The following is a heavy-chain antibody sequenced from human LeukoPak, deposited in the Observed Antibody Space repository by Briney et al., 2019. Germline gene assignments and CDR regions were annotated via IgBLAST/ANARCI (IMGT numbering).Heavy chain of an antibody. J-gene: IGHJ4*02. CDR2: IKSKTDGGTT. CDR1: GFTFSNAW. D-gene: IGHD6-13*01. Sequence: GGSLRLSCAASGFTFSNAWMSWVRQAPGKGLEWVGRIKSKTDGGTTDYAAPVKGRFTILRDDSKNTLYLQMNSLKTEDTAVYYCTTARRRIAAAGTTLYLDYWGQGTLVTVSS. V-gene: IGHV3-15*01. CDR3: TTARRRIAAAGTTLYLDY.